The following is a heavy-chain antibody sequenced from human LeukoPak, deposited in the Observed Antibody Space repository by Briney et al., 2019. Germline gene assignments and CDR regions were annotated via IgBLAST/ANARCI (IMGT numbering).Heavy chain of an antibody. CDR2: INPNSGGT. D-gene: IGHD3-10*01. CDR3: ARVRGITMAQPEGSDAFDI. J-gene: IGHJ3*02. CDR1: GYTFTGYY. V-gene: IGHV1-2*02. Sequence: GASVKVSCKASGYTFTGYYMHWVRQAPGQGLEWMGWINPNSGGTNYAQKFQGRVTMTRDTSISTAYMELSRLRSDDTAVYYCARVRGITMAQPEGSDAFDIWGQGTMVTVSS.